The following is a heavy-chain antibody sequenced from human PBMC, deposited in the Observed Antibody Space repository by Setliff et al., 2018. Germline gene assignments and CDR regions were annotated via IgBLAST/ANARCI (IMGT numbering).Heavy chain of an antibody. CDR1: GFTFDDYG. V-gene: IGHV3-49*04. Sequence: GGSLRLSCAASGFTFDDYGMSWVRQAPGKGLEWVGFIRSKTYGGTADYVASVKGRFTISRDDSKSIAYLQMNSLKPEDTAVYYCTRFDCTSGVCYSDYWGQGSLVTVSS. D-gene: IGHD2-8*01. J-gene: IGHJ4*02. CDR3: TRFDCTSGVCYSDY. CDR2: IRSKTYGGTA.